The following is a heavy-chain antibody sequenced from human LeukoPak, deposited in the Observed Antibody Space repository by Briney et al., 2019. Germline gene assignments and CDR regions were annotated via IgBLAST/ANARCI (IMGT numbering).Heavy chain of an antibody. J-gene: IGHJ4*02. CDR2: INSDGSST. Sequence: GGSLRLSCAASGFTFSSYSMNWVRQAPGKGLVWVSHINSDGSSTTYADSVKGRFTISRDNAKNTLYLQMNSLRAEDTAVYYCARRAGAYSHPYDYWGQGTLVTVSS. D-gene: IGHD4/OR15-4a*01. CDR1: GFTFSSYS. CDR3: ARRAGAYSHPYDY. V-gene: IGHV3-74*01.